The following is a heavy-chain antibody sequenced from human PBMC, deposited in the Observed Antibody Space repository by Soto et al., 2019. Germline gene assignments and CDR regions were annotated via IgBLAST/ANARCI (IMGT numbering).Heavy chain of an antibody. CDR1: GLTFSNYG. CDR3: AKGDWFDP. V-gene: IGHV3-30*18. Sequence: QVQLVESGGGVVQPGRSLRLSCAASGLTFSNYGMHWVRQAPGKGLEWVAVISYDGSNKYYADSVKGRFSISRDNSKNTLYLQMNSLRAEDTAVYYCAKGDWFDPWGQGTLVTVSS. CDR2: ISYDGSNK. J-gene: IGHJ5*02.